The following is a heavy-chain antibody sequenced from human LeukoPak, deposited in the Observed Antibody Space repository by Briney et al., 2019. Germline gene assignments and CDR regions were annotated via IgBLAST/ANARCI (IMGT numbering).Heavy chain of an antibody. Sequence: SETLSLTCTVSGGSVSSYYWSWMRQSPGKGLEWIGYVYYSGSTNYNPALKSRVTTSLDTSENQFSLKLSSVTAADTAVYYCAREANSPTARYWYFDLWGRGTQVTVSS. V-gene: IGHV4-59*02. D-gene: IGHD2-21*01. CDR1: GGSVSSYY. CDR2: VYYSGST. CDR3: AREANSPTARYWYFDL. J-gene: IGHJ2*01.